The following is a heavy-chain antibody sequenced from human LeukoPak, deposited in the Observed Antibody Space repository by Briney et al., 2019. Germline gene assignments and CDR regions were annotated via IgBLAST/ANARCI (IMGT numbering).Heavy chain of an antibody. CDR1: GFTFTRNC. D-gene: IGHD3-3*01. CDR2: IPHDGSNA. V-gene: IGHV3-30*03. CDR3: ATGSDFYYAS. Sequence: PGTSLRLSCVASGFTFTRNCMHWVRQAPGKGLEWVAAIPHDGSNALYADSVKGRFTISRDDSKSTQYLQMNSLRIEDSAMYYSATGSDFYYASWGQGTLVTVSS. J-gene: IGHJ5*02.